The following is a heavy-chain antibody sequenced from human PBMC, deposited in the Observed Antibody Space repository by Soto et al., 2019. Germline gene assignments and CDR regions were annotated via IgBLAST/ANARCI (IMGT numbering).Heavy chain of an antibody. CDR1: GFTFSSYG. V-gene: IGHV3-33*01. D-gene: IGHD2-2*01. Sequence: GGSLRLSCAASGFTFSSYGMHWVRQAPGKGLEWVAVIWYDGSNTYYADSVKGRFTITRDNSKNTLYLQLNSLRSEDTAVYYCARAPPINYCSSTSCYAGTIDYWGQGTLVTVSS. CDR2: IWYDGSNT. CDR3: ARAPPINYCSSTSCYAGTIDY. J-gene: IGHJ4*02.